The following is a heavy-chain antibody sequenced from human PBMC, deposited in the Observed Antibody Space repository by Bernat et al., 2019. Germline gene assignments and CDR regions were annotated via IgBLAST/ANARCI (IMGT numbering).Heavy chain of an antibody. J-gene: IGHJ4*02. CDR2: INSDGSST. CDR3: ARVRVTIFGVGIGLDY. V-gene: IGHV3-74*01. D-gene: IGHD3-3*01. CDR1: GFTFSSYW. Sequence: EVQLVESGGGLVQPGGSLRLSCAASGFTFSSYWMHWVRQAPGKGLVWVSRINSDGSSTSYADSVKGRFTISRDNAKNSLYLEMNSLRAEGTAVYYCARVRVTIFGVGIGLDYWGQGTLVTVSS.